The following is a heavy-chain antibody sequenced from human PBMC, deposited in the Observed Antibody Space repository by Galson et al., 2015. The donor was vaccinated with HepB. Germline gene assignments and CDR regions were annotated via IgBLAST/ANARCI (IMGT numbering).Heavy chain of an antibody. CDR2: ISDSGGST. CDR3: AKVYSSIWYRYAFDI. CDR1: GFTFSSYA. Sequence: SLRLSCAASGFTFSSYAMSWVRQAPGKGLEWVSAISDSGGSTYYAESVKGRFTISRDNSKNTLYLQMNSLRAEDTAVYYCAKVYSSIWYRYAFDIWGQGTVVTVSS. D-gene: IGHD6-13*01. V-gene: IGHV3-23*01. J-gene: IGHJ3*02.